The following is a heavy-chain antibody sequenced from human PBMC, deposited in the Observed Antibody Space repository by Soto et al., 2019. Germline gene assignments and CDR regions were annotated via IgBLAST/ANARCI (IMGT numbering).Heavy chain of an antibody. Sequence: ASVKVSCKASGYTFTGYYMHWVRQAPGQGLEWMGWINPNSGGTNYAQKFQSRVTMTRDTSISTAYMELSRLRSGDTAVYYCAREKTRDIVVVVAAPAGDAFDIWGQGTMVTVSS. V-gene: IGHV1-2*02. CDR2: INPNSGGT. CDR3: AREKTRDIVVVVAAPAGDAFDI. J-gene: IGHJ3*02. D-gene: IGHD2-15*01. CDR1: GYTFTGYY.